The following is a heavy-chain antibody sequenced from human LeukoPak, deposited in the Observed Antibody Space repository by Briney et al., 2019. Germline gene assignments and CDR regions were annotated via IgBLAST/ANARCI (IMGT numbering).Heavy chain of an antibody. CDR3: ARVSSSSGRYFDL. CDR1: GGSISSYY. Sequence: PSETLSLTCTVSGGSISSYYWSWIRQPPGKGLEWIGYIYYSGSTNYNPSLKSRVTISVDTSKNQFSLELSSVTAADTAVYYCARVSSSSGRYFDLWGRGTLVTVSS. J-gene: IGHJ2*01. D-gene: IGHD6-6*01. CDR2: IYYSGST. V-gene: IGHV4-59*01.